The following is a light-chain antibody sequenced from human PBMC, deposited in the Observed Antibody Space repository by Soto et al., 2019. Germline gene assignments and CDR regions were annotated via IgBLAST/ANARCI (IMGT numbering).Light chain of an antibody. CDR3: SSYRSSTLI. CDR2: DVS. V-gene: IGLV2-14*03. Sequence: QSVLTQPASVSGSPGQSITISCSGTSSDVGAYNYVSWYQYHPGKAPKLMIYDVSNRPSGVSNRFSGSKSGNTASLTISGLQAEDEADYYCSSYRSSTLIFGGGTQLTVL. CDR1: SSDVGAYNY. J-gene: IGLJ2*01.